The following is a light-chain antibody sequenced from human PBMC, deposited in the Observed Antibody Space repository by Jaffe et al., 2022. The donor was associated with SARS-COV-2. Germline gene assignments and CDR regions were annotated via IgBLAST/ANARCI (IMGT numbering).Light chain of an antibody. CDR2: GAS. Sequence: EIVLTQSPGTLSLSPGERATLFCRASQSIRSNYLAWLQQKPGQAPRVLIYGASVRATGIPDRFSGRGSGTDFTLTITRPEPEDSAVYYCQQCDTSPFTFGPGTKVDIK. CDR3: QQCDTSPFT. J-gene: IGKJ3*01. V-gene: IGKV3-20*01. CDR1: QSIRSNY.